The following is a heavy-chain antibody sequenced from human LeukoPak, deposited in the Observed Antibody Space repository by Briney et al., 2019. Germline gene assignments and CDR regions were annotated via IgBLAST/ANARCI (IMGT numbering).Heavy chain of an antibody. D-gene: IGHD2-2*01. Sequence: APVKVSCKASGYTFTGYYMHWVRQAPGQGLEWMGWINPNSGGTNYAQKFQGRVTMTRDTSISTAYMELSRLRSDDTAVYYCARTALVVVPAAINYYYYYMDVWGKGTTVTVSS. CDR2: INPNSGGT. CDR3: ARTALVVVPAAINYYYYYMDV. J-gene: IGHJ6*03. CDR1: GYTFTGYY. V-gene: IGHV1-2*02.